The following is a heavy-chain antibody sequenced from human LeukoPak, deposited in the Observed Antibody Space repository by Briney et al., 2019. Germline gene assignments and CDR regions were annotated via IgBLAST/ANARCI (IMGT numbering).Heavy chain of an antibody. CDR3: AGLLLSSYAFDI. Sequence: SVKVSCKASGYTFTSYGISWLRQAPGQGLKWMGWISAYNGNTNYAQKLQGRVTMTTDTSTSIAYMELRSLRSDDTAVYYCAGLLLSSYAFDIWGQGTMVTVSS. J-gene: IGHJ3*02. D-gene: IGHD2-21*02. CDR1: GYTFTSYG. CDR2: ISAYNGNT. V-gene: IGHV1-18*01.